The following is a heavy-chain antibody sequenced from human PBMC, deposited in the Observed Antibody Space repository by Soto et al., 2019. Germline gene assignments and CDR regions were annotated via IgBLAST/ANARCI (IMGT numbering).Heavy chain of an antibody. CDR2: IYYSGST. Sequence: SDTLSLTFTVSGGSISSVDYYWSWIRQPPGKGLELIGCIYYSGSTYYKPSLKSRVKISVDTSKNQFSLKLSSVTAADTAVYYCARDNRSMVRGVSDSYFDXWGQGTLVTVSX. V-gene: IGHV4-30-4*02. CDR3: ARDNRSMVRGVSDSYFDX. J-gene: IGHJ4*02. CDR1: GGSISSVDYY. D-gene: IGHD3-10*01.